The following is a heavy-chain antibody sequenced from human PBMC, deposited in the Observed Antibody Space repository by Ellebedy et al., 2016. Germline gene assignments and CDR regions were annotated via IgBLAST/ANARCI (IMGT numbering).Heavy chain of an antibody. D-gene: IGHD3-3*01. Sequence: SLKISXAASGFKFDDYAMHWVRQVPGKGLEWVSGITWNGDRMAYADSVKGRFTISRDNAKKSLYLQMNSLRPADTALYYCAKDLERGLEWSQSAFDYWGQGTLVTVSS. CDR1: GFKFDDYA. J-gene: IGHJ4*02. V-gene: IGHV3-9*01. CDR3: AKDLERGLEWSQSAFDY. CDR2: ITWNGDRM.